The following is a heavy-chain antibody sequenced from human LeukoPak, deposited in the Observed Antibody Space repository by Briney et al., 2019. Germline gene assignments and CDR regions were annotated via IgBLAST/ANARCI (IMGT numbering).Heavy chain of an antibody. CDR2: ISYDGSNK. CDR3: AKGASGSYHTPYDY. V-gene: IGHV3-30-3*01. Sequence: PGRSLRLSCAASGFTFSSYAMHWVRQAPGKGLEWVAVISYDGSNKYYADSVQGRFIISRDNSKNTLNLQMNSLRVEDTAVYYCAKGASGSYHTPYDYWGQGSLVTVSS. D-gene: IGHD1-26*01. J-gene: IGHJ4*02. CDR1: GFTFSSYA.